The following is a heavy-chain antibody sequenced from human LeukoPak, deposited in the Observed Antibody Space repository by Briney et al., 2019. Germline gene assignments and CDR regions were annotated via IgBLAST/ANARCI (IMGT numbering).Heavy chain of an antibody. CDR2: IYYSGST. Sequence: PSETLSLTCTASGGSISSHYWSWIRQPPGKGLEWIGYIYYSGSTNYNPSLKSRVTISVDTSKNQLSLKLSSVTAADTAVYYCARYHGSTYYFDYWGQGTLVTVSS. CDR1: GGSISSHY. CDR3: ARYHGSTYYFDY. V-gene: IGHV4-59*08. J-gene: IGHJ4*02.